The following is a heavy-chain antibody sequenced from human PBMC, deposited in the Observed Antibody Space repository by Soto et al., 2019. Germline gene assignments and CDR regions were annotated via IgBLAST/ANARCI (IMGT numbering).Heavy chain of an antibody. D-gene: IGHD6-19*01. CDR2: ISGSGGST. CDR1: GFTFSSYA. CDR3: AKDTIAVAAYYYYYGMDV. J-gene: IGHJ6*02. V-gene: IGHV3-23*01. Sequence: GGSLRLSCAASGFTFSSYAMSWVRQAPGKGLEWVSGISGSGGSTYYADSVKGRFTISRDNSKNTLYLQMNSLRAEDTAVYYCAKDTIAVAAYYYYYGMDVWGQGTTVTVLL.